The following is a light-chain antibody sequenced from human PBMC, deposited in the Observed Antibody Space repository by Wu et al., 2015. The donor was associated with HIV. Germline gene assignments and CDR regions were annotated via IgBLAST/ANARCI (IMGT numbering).Light chain of an antibody. J-gene: IGKJ2*03. CDR1: QSVASF. CDR3: KQYNNWPPYS. Sequence: EIVLTQFPATLSLSPGERATLSCRASQSVASFLAWYQQKPGQAPRLLIYDASNRATGIPARFSGSGSGTDFTLTISSLQSEDFGIYYCKQYNNWPPYSFGQGTKLEIK. CDR2: DAS. V-gene: IGKV3-11*01.